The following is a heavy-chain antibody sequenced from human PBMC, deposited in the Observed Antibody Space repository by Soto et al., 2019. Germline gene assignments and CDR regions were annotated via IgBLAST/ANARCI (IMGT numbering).Heavy chain of an antibody. Sequence: QVQLVESGGGVVQPGRSLRLSCAASGFTFSSYAMHWVRQAPGKGLEWVAVIWYDGSNKYYADSVKGRFTISRDNSKNTLYLQMNSLRAEDTAVYYCARDAGYSGYDVWGQGTLVTVSS. CDR2: IWYDGSNK. D-gene: IGHD5-12*01. CDR1: GFTFSSYA. CDR3: ARDAGYSGYDV. V-gene: IGHV3-33*01. J-gene: IGHJ4*02.